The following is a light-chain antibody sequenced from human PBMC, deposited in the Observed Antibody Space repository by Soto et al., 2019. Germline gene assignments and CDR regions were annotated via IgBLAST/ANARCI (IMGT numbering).Light chain of an antibody. CDR1: SSDVGSYNL. J-gene: IGLJ1*01. CDR3: CSYAGSSTFYV. CDR2: EGS. V-gene: IGLV2-23*01. Sequence: QSALTQPASVSGSPGQSITISCTGTSSDVGSYNLVSWYQQHPGKAPKHMIYEGSKRPSGVSNRFSGSKSGNTASLTISGLQAEDEADYYCCSYAGSSTFYVFGTGTKLTVI.